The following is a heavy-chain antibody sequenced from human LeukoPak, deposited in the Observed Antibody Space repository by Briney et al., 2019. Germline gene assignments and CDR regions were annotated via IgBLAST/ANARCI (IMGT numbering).Heavy chain of an antibody. Sequence: SETLSLTCTVSGGSISSYYWSWIRQPPGKGLEWIGYIYYGGSTNYNPSLKSRVTISVDTSKNQFSLKLSSVTAADTAVYYCARVGRWFRGEVWFDPWGQGTLVTVSS. CDR3: ARVGRWFRGEVWFDP. D-gene: IGHD3-10*01. CDR1: GGSISSYY. CDR2: IYYGGST. J-gene: IGHJ5*02. V-gene: IGHV4-59*01.